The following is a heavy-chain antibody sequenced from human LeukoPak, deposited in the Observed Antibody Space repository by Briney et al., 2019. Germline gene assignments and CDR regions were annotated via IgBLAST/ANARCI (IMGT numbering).Heavy chain of an antibody. CDR1: GGSLSNYY. Sequence: SETLSLTCTVSGGSLSNYYWSWIRRPAGKGLEWIGRIYTSGSTNYNPSLKSRVTMSVDTSKNQFSLKLSSVTAADTAVYYCAREMTMVRGVTDYWGQGTLVTVSS. J-gene: IGHJ4*02. CDR3: AREMTMVRGVTDY. D-gene: IGHD3-10*01. V-gene: IGHV4-4*07. CDR2: IYTSGST.